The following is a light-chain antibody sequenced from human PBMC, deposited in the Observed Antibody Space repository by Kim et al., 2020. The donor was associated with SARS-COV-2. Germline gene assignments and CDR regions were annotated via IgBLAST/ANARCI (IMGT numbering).Light chain of an antibody. CDR2: GAS. V-gene: IGKV3-15*01. Sequence: EIVMTQSPGTLSVSPGERATLSCRASQSVGSNLAWYQQKPGQAPRLLMYGASTRAIGIPARFSGSGSGTEFTLTISSLQSEDFAVYYFQQYENWWTFGQGTKVGIK. CDR3: QQYENWWT. CDR1: QSVGSN. J-gene: IGKJ1*01.